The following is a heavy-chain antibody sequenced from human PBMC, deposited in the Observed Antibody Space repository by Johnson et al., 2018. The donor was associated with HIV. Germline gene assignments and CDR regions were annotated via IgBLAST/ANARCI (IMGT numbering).Heavy chain of an antibody. V-gene: IGHV3-73*01. Sequence: VQLVESGGGVVQPGRSLRLSCAASGFSIRGHWMSWLRQAPGKGLEWVGRIRSKANSYATAYAASVKGRFTISRDDSKNTAYLQMNSLKTEDTAVYYCTVHSGERTDHDAFDIWGQGTMVTVSS. J-gene: IGHJ3*02. CDR1: GFSIRGHW. CDR2: IRSKANSYAT. CDR3: TVHSGERTDHDAFDI. D-gene: IGHD1-26*01.